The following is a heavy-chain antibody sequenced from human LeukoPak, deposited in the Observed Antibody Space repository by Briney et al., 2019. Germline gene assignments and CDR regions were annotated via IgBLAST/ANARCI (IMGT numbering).Heavy chain of an antibody. Sequence: PGGSLRLSCAASGFTFRDYWMHWVRQVPGKGLLWVSHINSDGSITDYADSVKGRFTLSRDNARNTLSLQMDSLRVEDTAVYYCARNPTGDYDYWGQGALVTVSS. CDR1: GFTFRDYW. V-gene: IGHV3-74*01. J-gene: IGHJ4*02. D-gene: IGHD2-8*02. CDR3: ARNPTGDYDY. CDR2: INSDGSIT.